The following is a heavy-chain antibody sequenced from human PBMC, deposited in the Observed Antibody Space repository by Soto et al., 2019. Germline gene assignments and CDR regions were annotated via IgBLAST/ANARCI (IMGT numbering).Heavy chain of an antibody. CDR1: GFTFTSYA. D-gene: IGHD3-3*01. V-gene: IGHV3-23*01. CDR3: AKHGPITIFGVDPGGYYYYMDV. CDR2: ISGGGGST. Sequence: GGSLRLSCAASGFTFTSYAMSWVRQAPGKGLEWVSVISGGGGSTYYADSVKGRFTISRDNSKNTLYLQMNSLRAEDTAVYYCAKHGPITIFGVDPGGYYYYMDVWGKGTTVTVSS. J-gene: IGHJ6*03.